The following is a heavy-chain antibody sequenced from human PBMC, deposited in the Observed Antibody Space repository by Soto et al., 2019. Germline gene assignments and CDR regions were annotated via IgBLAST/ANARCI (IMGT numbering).Heavy chain of an antibody. V-gene: IGHV4-34*01. CDR3: ARGRGGFDA. CDR2: INHSGNT. CDR1: GASLSDNY. Sequence: SETLSLTCAVYGASLSDNYCNWLRQPPGKGLEWIGEINHSGNTNYNPSLRSRVTISIDTSKNQLSLNLRSVSAADTAVYYCARGRGGFDAWGQGTPVTVSS. J-gene: IGHJ5*02.